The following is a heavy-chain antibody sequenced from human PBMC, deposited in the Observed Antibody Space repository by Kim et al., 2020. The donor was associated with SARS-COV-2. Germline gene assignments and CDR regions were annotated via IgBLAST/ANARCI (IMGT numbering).Heavy chain of an antibody. D-gene: IGHD6-6*01. CDR3: AKPRPHWYFEL. Sequence: SADSVKGRSTISRDNSKNILYLQLSSLRAEDTAIYYCAKPRPHWYFELWGRGTLVTVSS. J-gene: IGHJ2*01. V-gene: IGHV3-23*01.